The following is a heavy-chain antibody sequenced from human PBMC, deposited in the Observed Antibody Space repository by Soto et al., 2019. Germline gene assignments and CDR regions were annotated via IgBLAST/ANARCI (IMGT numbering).Heavy chain of an antibody. V-gene: IGHV3-23*01. Sequence: GGSLRLSCAASGFTFSTFAMSWVRQAPGKGLEWVSALSGSGGTTYYADSVKGRFTISRDNSKNTLYLQMYSLRAEDTAIYYCAKDDYGDYFAGSCWGQGTLVTVSS. J-gene: IGHJ4*02. D-gene: IGHD4-17*01. CDR2: LSGSGGTT. CDR1: GFTFSTFA. CDR3: AKDDYGDYFAGSC.